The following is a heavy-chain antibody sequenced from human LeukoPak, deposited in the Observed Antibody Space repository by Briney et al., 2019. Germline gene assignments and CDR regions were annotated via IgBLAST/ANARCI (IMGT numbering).Heavy chain of an antibody. V-gene: IGHV4-34*01. CDR2: INHSGST. Sequence: SETLSLTCAVYGGSFSGYYWSWVRQPPGKGLEWIGEINHSGSTNYNPSLKSRVTISVDTSKNQFSLKLSSVTAADTAVYYCAVGGTTRNWFDPWGQGTLVTVSS. D-gene: IGHD3-10*01. CDR3: AVGGTTRNWFDP. CDR1: GGSFSGYY. J-gene: IGHJ5*02.